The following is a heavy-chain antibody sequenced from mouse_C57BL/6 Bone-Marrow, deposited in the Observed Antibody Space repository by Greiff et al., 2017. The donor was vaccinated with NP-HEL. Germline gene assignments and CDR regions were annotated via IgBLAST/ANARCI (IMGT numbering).Heavy chain of an antibody. V-gene: IGHV1-72*01. CDR1: GYTFTSYW. Sequence: VQLQQPGAELVKPGASVKLSCKASGYTFTSYWMHWVKQRPGRGLEWIGRIAPNSGGTKYNEKFKSKATLTVDKPSSTAYIQLSSLTSEDSEVYYCAREGAYYSNYFDYWGQGTTLTVSS. CDR2: IAPNSGGT. CDR3: AREGAYYSNYFDY. J-gene: IGHJ2*01. D-gene: IGHD2-5*01.